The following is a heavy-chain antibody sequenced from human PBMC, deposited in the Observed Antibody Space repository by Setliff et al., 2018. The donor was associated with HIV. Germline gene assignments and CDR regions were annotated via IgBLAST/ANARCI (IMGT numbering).Heavy chain of an antibody. CDR2: IYPGDSDT. CDR3: ARQGDYHILTGYYSGPHDAFDV. Sequence: PGESLKISCKGSGYSFTNYWIAWVRQMPGRGLEWMGIIYPGDSDTRYRPSFQGQVTISADKSISTAYLQWSSLKASDTAMYYCARQGDYHILTGYYSGPHDAFDVWGQGTMVNVS. V-gene: IGHV5-51*01. J-gene: IGHJ3*01. CDR1: GYSFTNYW. D-gene: IGHD3-9*01.